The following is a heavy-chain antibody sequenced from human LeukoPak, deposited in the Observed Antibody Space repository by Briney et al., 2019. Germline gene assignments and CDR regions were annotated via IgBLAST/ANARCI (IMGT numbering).Heavy chain of an antibody. Sequence: TSVKVSCKASGGTFSSYAISWVRQAPGQGLEWMGGIIPIFGTANYAQKFQGRVTITADESTSIAYMELSSLRSEDTAVYYCARDGYYGSGSYYKAFSAFDIWGQGTMVTVSS. CDR1: GGTFSSYA. J-gene: IGHJ3*02. D-gene: IGHD3-10*01. V-gene: IGHV1-69*13. CDR2: IIPIFGTA. CDR3: ARDGYYGSGSYYKAFSAFDI.